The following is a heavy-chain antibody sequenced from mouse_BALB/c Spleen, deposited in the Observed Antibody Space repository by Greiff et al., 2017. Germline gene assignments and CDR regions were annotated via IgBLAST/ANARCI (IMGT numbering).Heavy chain of an antibody. Sequence: EVQLVESGGGLVQPGGSRKLSCAASGFTFSSFGMHWVRQAPEKGLEWVAYISSGSSTIYYADTVKGRFTISRDNPKNTLFLQMTSLRSEDTAMYYCARSYGNYVGYWYFDVWGAGTTVTVSS. J-gene: IGHJ1*01. CDR2: ISSGSSTI. CDR1: GFTFSSFG. CDR3: ARSYGNYVGYWYFDV. D-gene: IGHD2-1*01. V-gene: IGHV5-17*02.